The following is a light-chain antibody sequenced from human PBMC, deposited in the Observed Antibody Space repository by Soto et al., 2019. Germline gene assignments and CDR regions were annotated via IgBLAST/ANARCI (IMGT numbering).Light chain of an antibody. CDR3: SSYTTTTAWV. Sequence: QSVLTQPPSVSGSPGQSVTISCTGTSSDVGSYNRVSWYQQPPGTAPKLMIYEVSNRPSGVSDRFSGSKSGNTASLTISGLQAEDEADYHCSSYTTTTAWVFGGGTKLTVL. CDR2: EVS. CDR1: SSDVGSYNR. V-gene: IGLV2-18*02. J-gene: IGLJ3*02.